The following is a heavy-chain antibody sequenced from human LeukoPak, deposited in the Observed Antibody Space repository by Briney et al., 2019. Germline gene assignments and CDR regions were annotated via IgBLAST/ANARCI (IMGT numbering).Heavy chain of an antibody. J-gene: IGHJ3*02. CDR3: ASSGYYYSAFDI. CDR1: GGSISSYY. CDR2: IYYSGST. V-gene: IGHV4-59*01. Sequence: SETLSLTCTVSGGSISSYYWSWIRQPPGKGLEWIGYIYYSGSTNYNPSLKSRVTISVDTSKNQFSLKLSSVTAADTAVYYCASSGYYYSAFDIWGQGTMVTVSS. D-gene: IGHD3-22*01.